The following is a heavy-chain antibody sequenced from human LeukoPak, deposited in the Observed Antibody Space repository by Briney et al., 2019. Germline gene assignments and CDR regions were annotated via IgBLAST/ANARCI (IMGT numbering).Heavy chain of an antibody. CDR2: IYYSGST. J-gene: IGHJ4*02. CDR1: GGSISSSSYY. Sequence: SETLSLTCTVSGGSISSSSYYWGWIRQPPGKGLEWIGSIYYSGSTYYNPSLKSRVTISVDTSKNQFSLKLSSVTAADTAVYYCARRGRRGCSSTSCYQGDFDYWGQGTLVTVSS. D-gene: IGHD2-2*01. CDR3: ARRGRRGCSSTSCYQGDFDY. V-gene: IGHV4-39*07.